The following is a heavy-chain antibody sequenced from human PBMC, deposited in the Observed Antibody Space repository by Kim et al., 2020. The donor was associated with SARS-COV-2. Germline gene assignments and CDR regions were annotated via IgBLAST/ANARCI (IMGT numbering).Heavy chain of an antibody. CDR2: ISSSGSTI. CDR1: GFTFSSYS. CDR3: ARDSEHMVRGVIRRFDY. D-gene: IGHD3-10*01. V-gene: IGHV3-48*02. Sequence: GGSLRLSCAASGFTFSSYSMNWVRLAPGKGLEWVSYISSSGSTIYYADSVKGRFTISRDNAKNSLYLQMNSRRDEDTAVYYCARDSEHMVRGVIRRFDYWGQGTLGTVPS. J-gene: IGHJ4*02.